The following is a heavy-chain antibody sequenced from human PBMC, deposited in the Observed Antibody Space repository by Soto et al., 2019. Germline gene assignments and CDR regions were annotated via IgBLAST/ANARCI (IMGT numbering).Heavy chain of an antibody. J-gene: IGHJ5*02. CDR2: ISGSGGST. V-gene: IGHV3-23*01. CDR3: AKDQEDGITGTTILGWFDP. CDR1: GFTFSSYA. Sequence: EVQLLESGGGLVQPGGSLRLSCAASGFTFSSYAMSWVRQAPGKGLEWVSAISGSGGSTYYADSVKGRFTISRDNSKNTLYLQMNSLRAEDTAVYYCAKDQEDGITGTTILGWFDPWGQGTLVTVSS. D-gene: IGHD1-7*01.